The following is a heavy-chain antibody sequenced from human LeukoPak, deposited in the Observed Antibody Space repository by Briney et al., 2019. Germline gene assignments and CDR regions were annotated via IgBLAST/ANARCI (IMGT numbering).Heavy chain of an antibody. CDR2: ISSSGSTI. CDR1: GFTFRDYY. D-gene: IGHD2-2*01. V-gene: IGHV3-11*01. J-gene: IGHJ4*02. Sequence: GGSLRLSCAASGFTFRDYYMSWIRQAPGKGLEWVSYISSSGSTIYYAASVKGRFTISRDNAKNSLYLQMNSLRAEDTAVYYCARGAVVVPAAIWGQGTLVTVSS. CDR3: ARGAVVVPAAI.